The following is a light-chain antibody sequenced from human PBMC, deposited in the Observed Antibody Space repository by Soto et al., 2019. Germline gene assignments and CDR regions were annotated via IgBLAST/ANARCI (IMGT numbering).Light chain of an antibody. Sequence: DIQMTQSPSSLSASVGDTVTITCRASQSISIYLNWYQQKPGKAPSLLIYAESSLHNGVPSRFSGSGSGTDFTLTISSLQREDFATYYGQQSYRTPLTFGGGTNVEIK. CDR3: QQSYRTPLT. J-gene: IGKJ4*01. CDR2: AES. V-gene: IGKV1-39*01. CDR1: QSISIY.